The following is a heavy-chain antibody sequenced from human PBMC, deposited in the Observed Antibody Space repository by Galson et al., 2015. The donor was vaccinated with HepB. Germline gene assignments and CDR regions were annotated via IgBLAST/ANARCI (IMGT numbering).Heavy chain of an antibody. CDR3: ARGDPFFAEAGVVAYYFDQ. Sequence: SVKVSCKAPRGTFTNYAISWMRQAPGQGLEWMGGIIPFFGTTKYAQRLQGRVTITADKSTSTAYMEMSNLGPEDTAVYYCARGDPFFAEAGVVAYYFDQWGQGTLVTVSS. CDR1: RGTFTNYA. D-gene: IGHD6-19*01. V-gene: IGHV1-69*06. CDR2: IIPFFGTT. J-gene: IGHJ4*02.